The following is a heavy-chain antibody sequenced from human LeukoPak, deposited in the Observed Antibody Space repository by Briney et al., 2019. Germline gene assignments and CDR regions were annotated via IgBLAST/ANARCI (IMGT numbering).Heavy chain of an antibody. CDR1: GYTFTGYY. CDR3: ARDRTSYYYDSSSLFDP. D-gene: IGHD3-22*01. V-gene: IGHV1-2*06. CDR2: INPNSGGT. J-gene: IGHJ5*02. Sequence: ASVKVSCKASGYTFTGYYMHWVRQAPGQGLEWMGRINPNSGGTNYAQKFQGRVTMTRDTSISTAYMELSRLRSDDTAVYYCARDRTSYYYDSSSLFDPWGQGTLVTVSP.